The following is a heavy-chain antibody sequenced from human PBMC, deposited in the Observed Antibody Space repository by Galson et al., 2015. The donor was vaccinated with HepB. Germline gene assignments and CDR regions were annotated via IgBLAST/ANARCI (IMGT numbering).Heavy chain of an antibody. D-gene: IGHD3-22*01. CDR3: AKELYYYDSSGDGAFDY. J-gene: IGHJ4*02. CDR1: GFTFDDYA. Sequence: SLRLSCAASGFTFDDYAMHWVRQAPGKGLEWVSGISWNSGSIGYADSVKGRFTISRDNAKNSLYLQMNSLRAEDTALYYCAKELYYYDSSGDGAFDYWGQGTLVTVSS. V-gene: IGHV3-9*01. CDR2: ISWNSGSI.